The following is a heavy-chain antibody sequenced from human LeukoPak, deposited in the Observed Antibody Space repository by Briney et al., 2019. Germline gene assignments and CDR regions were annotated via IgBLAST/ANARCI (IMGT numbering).Heavy chain of an antibody. Sequence: SETLSLTCAVCGGSFSDYYWSWIRQPPGKGLEWIGEINHSGSTNYNPSLKSRVTISVDTSKNQFSLKLSSVTAADTAGYYCARGAWDCSSTSCYVNWFDPWGQGTLVTVSS. J-gene: IGHJ5*02. CDR3: ARGAWDCSSTSCYVNWFDP. D-gene: IGHD2-2*01. CDR2: INHSGST. V-gene: IGHV4-34*01. CDR1: GGSFSDYY.